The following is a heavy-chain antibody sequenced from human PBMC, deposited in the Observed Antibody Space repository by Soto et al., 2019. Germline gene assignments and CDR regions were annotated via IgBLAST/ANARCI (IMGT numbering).Heavy chain of an antibody. CDR1: GFSLSTSGVG. CDR3: AHKDSSGWDFDY. D-gene: IGHD6-19*01. Sequence: QITLKESGPPLVKPTQTLTLTCTFSGFSLSTSGVGVGWIRQPSGKALEWLALIYWDDDKRYSPSLKSRLTITKDTSKNQVVLTMTNMDPVDTATYYCAHKDSSGWDFDYWGQGTLVTVSS. J-gene: IGHJ4*02. V-gene: IGHV2-5*02. CDR2: IYWDDDK.